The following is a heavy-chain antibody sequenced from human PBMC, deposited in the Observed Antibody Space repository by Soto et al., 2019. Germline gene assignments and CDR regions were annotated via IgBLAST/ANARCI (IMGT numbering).Heavy chain of an antibody. V-gene: IGHV3-66*01. Sequence: GGSLRLSCAASGFTLSSYAMHWVRQAPGKGLEWVSVIYSGGSTYYADSVKGRFTISRDNSKNTLYLQMNSLRAEDTAVYYCARGGTMALDYWGQGTLVTVSS. J-gene: IGHJ4*02. D-gene: IGHD3-10*01. CDR2: IYSGGST. CDR3: ARGGTMALDY. CDR1: GFTLSSYA.